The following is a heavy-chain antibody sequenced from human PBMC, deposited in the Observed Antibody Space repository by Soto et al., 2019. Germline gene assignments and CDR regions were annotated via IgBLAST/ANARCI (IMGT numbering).Heavy chain of an antibody. CDR1: GGSITSYY. D-gene: IGHD5-18*01. CDR2: ISYSGST. J-gene: IGHJ4*02. Sequence: SETLSLTCTVSGGSITSYYWSWIRQPPGKGLEWIGFISYSGSTYYSLSLKSRVTISVDTSKNQFSLNLSFVTAADTAVYYCATMGTPATGLYYFDYWGQGTLVTVSS. V-gene: IGHV4-59*04. CDR3: ATMGTPATGLYYFDY.